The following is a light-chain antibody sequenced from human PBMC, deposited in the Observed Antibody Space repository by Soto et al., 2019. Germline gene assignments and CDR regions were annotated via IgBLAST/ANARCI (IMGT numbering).Light chain of an antibody. V-gene: IGKV3-11*01. J-gene: IGKJ5*01. CDR3: QQGGT. CDR1: QSVSSY. CDR2: DAS. Sequence: EIVLTQSPATLSLSPGERATLSCRASQSVSSYLAWYQQKPGQAPRLLIYDASNRATGIPARFSGSGSGTDFTLTISSLEPKDVAVYYCQQGGTFGQGTRLEIK.